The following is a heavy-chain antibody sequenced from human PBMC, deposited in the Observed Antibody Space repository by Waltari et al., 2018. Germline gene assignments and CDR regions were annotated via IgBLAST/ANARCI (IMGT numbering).Heavy chain of an antibody. CDR1: AASITNDHYY. V-gene: IGHV4-31*01. D-gene: IGHD2-21*02. Sequence: QLQESGXGLXXPSXTLXLTCXVSAASITNDHYYWSWIRQHPGKALEWIGHISYSGNTYYNSSLXGLVSISLDESENQFSLXLTSVTAAXTAVYXCARTRDYYFDXWGQGTLVTVSS. J-gene: IGHJ4*02. CDR3: ARTRDYYFDX. CDR2: ISYSGNT.